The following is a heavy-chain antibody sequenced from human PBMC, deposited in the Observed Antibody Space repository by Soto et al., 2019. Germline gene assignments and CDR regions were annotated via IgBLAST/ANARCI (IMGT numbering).Heavy chain of an antibody. J-gene: IGHJ6*01. V-gene: IGHV3-15*07. D-gene: IGHD3-16*01. Sequence: PGGSLRLACAASGFTFSNAWMTWVRQAPGKGLEWVGRIKSKTDGGTTDYAAPVKGTFTISRDDAKNTLYLQMPCLRTEDTAVYYCTRALGVLVVAYIGIIRYHSYG. CDR2: IKSKTDGGTT. CDR1: GFTFSNAW. CDR3: TRALGVLVVAYIGIIRYHSYG.